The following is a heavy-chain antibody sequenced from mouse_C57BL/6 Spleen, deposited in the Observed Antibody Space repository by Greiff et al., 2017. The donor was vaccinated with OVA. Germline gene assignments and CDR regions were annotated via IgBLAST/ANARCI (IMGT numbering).Heavy chain of an antibody. V-gene: IGHV1-82*01. J-gene: IGHJ2*01. CDR2: IYPGDGDT. CDR1: GYAFSSSW. D-gene: IGHD2-4*01. CDR3: ARSPIYYDYDENFDY. Sequence: QVQLQQSGPELVKPGASVKISCKASGYAFSSSWMNWVKQRPGKGLEWIGRIYPGDGDTNYNGKFKGKATLTAGKSSSTAYMQLSSLTSEDSAVYFCARSPIYYDYDENFDYWGQGTTLTVSS.